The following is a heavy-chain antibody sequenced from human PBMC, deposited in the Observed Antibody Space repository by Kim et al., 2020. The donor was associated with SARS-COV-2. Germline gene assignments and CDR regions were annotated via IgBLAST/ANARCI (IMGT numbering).Heavy chain of an antibody. Sequence: SETLSLTCAVYGGSFSGYYWSWIRQPPGKGLEWIGEINHSGSTNYNPSLKSRVTISVATSKNQFSLMLSSVTAADTAVYYCARARIVAARRWYFDLWGRGTLVTVSS. D-gene: IGHD6-6*01. CDR1: GGSFSGYY. CDR2: INHSGST. J-gene: IGHJ2*01. CDR3: ARARIVAARRWYFDL. V-gene: IGHV4-34*01.